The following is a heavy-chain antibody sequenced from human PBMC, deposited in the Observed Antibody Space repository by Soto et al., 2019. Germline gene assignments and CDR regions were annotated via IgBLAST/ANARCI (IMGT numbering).Heavy chain of an antibody. D-gene: IGHD3-10*01. CDR2: ISGSGGST. J-gene: IGHJ4*02. Sequence: PGGSLRLSCAASGFTFSSYSMSWVRQAPGKGLEWVSAISGSGGSTYYADSVKGRFTISRDNSKNTLYLQMNSLRAEDTAVYYCAKDRAMWFGDLHGLLFDYWGQGTLVTVSS. CDR1: GFTFSSYS. V-gene: IGHV3-23*01. CDR3: AKDRAMWFGDLHGLLFDY.